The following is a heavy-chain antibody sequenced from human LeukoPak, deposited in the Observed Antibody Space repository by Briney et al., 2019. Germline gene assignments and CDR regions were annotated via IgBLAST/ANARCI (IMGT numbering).Heavy chain of an antibody. CDR1: GFTFSSYA. V-gene: IGHV3-23*01. J-gene: IGHJ4*02. CDR2: ISGSGGST. D-gene: IGHD6-19*01. Sequence: GGSLRLSCAASGFTFSSYAMSWVRQAPGKGLEWVSAISGSGGSTYYADSVKGRLTISRDNSKNTLYLQMNSPRAEDTAVYYCAKDPGIAVATYYFDYWGQGTLVTVSS. CDR3: AKDPGIAVATYYFDY.